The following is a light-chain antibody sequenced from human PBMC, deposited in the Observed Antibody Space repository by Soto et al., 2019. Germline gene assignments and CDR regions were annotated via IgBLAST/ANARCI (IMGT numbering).Light chain of an antibody. CDR2: RAS. CDR3: QQYKTYMYT. J-gene: IGKJ2*01. V-gene: IGKV1-5*03. Sequence: DIQMTQSPSTLSASVGDRVTITCRASQSINSGLAWYQQKPAKAPKLLIYRASSLESGVPSRFSGSGSGTEFTLTISSLQPDDFATYYCQQYKTYMYTFAQGTKLEIK. CDR1: QSINSG.